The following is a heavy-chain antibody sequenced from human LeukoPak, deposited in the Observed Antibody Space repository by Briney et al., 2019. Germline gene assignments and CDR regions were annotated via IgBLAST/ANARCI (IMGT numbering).Heavy chain of an antibody. CDR1: GFTFSSYG. D-gene: IGHD6-19*01. CDR3: TKDRRVAMGGRGMDV. Sequence: PGGSLRLSCAASGFTFSSYGMHWVRQAPGKGLEWVAVMSYDGSNKFYADSVKGRFTISRDNSKNTLHLQMNSLRAEDTAVYYCTKDRRVAMGGRGMDVWGQGTTVTVSS. J-gene: IGHJ6*02. CDR2: MSYDGSNK. V-gene: IGHV3-30*18.